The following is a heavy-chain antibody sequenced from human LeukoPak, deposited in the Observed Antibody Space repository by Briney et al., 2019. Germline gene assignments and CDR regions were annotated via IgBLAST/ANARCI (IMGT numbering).Heavy chain of an antibody. CDR2: INPSGGST. D-gene: IGHD6-13*01. Sequence: ASVKVSCKASGYTFTSYYMHWVRQAPGQGLEWMGIINPSGGSTSYAQKFQGRVTMTRDMSTSTVYMELSSLRSDDTAVYSCAKSFTSSSSDYWGQGTLVTVSS. J-gene: IGHJ4*02. CDR1: GYTFTSYY. V-gene: IGHV1-46*01. CDR3: AKSFTSSSSDY.